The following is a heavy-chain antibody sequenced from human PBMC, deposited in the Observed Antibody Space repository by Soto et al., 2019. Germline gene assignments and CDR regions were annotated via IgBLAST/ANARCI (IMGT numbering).Heavy chain of an antibody. CDR2: VKQDGSEK. J-gene: IGHJ4*02. CDR1: GFTFRSFW. V-gene: IGHV3-7*03. Sequence: EVQLVESGGGLVQPGGSLRLSCAASGFTFRSFWMSWVRQAPGKGLEWVAMVKQDGSEKYYVGSVKGRFTISRDNAKNSLNLQMNSLRVEDTAVYYCARWSAVAVRRYFDYWGQGALVTVSS. D-gene: IGHD2-15*01. CDR3: ARWSAVAVRRYFDY.